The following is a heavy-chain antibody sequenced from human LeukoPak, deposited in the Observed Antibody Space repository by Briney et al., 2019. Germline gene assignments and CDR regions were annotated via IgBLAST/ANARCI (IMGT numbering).Heavy chain of an antibody. CDR2: ISSSGKTI. D-gene: IGHD6-19*01. CDR3: ATGTYSSGVNY. CDR1: GFTFSTYN. Sequence: GGSLRLSCAASGFTFSTYNMNWVRQAPGKGLEWVSFISSSGKTIHYADSVKGRFTISRDNAKNSPYLQMDSLRDDDTAVYHCATGTYSSGVNYWGQGTLVTVSS. V-gene: IGHV3-48*02. J-gene: IGHJ4*02.